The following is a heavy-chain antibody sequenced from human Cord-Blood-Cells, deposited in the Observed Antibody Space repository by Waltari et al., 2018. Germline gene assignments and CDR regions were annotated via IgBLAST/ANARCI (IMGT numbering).Heavy chain of an antibody. CDR2: IYYSGST. Sequence: QLQLQEPGPGLVKPSETLSLTCTVSGGSISSSSYYWGWIRQPPGKGLEWIGSIYYSGSTYYNPSLKSRVTISVDTSKNQFSLKLSSVTAADTAVYYCASPIYDSSGYYFDYWGQGTLVTVSS. CDR1: GGSISSSSYY. V-gene: IGHV4-39*01. D-gene: IGHD3-22*01. J-gene: IGHJ4*02. CDR3: ASPIYDSSGYYFDY.